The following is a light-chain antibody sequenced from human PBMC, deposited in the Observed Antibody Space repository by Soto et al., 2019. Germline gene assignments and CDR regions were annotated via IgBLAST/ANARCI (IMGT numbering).Light chain of an antibody. J-gene: IGLJ7*01. CDR3: QTWGTALGAV. V-gene: IGLV4-69*01. CDR1: SGHSSYA. Sequence: QLVLTQSPSASASLGASVKLTCTLSSGHSSYAIAWHQQQPEKGPRYLMKLNSDGSHSKGDGIPDRFSGSSSGAERYLTISSLQSEDEADYYCQTWGTALGAVFGGGTQLTVL. CDR2: LNSDGSH.